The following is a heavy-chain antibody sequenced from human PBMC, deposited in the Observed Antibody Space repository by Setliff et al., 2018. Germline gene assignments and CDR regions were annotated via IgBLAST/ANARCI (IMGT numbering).Heavy chain of an antibody. CDR3: ARTGTYRYFDY. J-gene: IGHJ4*02. CDR2: IHYRGTT. V-gene: IGHV4-39*01. CDR1: GASISSGTYY. Sequence: SETLSLTCTVSGASISSGTYYWAWIRQPPGKGLEWIGRIHYRGTTYSNASLASRLTISVDTAKNQFSLKLTSVTAADTAVYYCARTGTYRYFDYWGQGAPVTVSS. D-gene: IGHD1-1*01.